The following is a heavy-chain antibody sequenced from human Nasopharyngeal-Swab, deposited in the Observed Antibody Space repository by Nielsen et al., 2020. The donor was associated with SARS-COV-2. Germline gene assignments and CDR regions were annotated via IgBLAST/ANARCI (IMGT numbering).Heavy chain of an antibody. Sequence: GSLRLSCTVSGASVSSGYYYWSWIRQPPGKGLEWIGQIYYNGKTTYNLFLQSRISVSLDTSKNQFSLKVTSVSAADTGIYYRARDLAPRSGESYFDYWGQGTPVTVSS. CDR2: IYYNGKT. D-gene: IGHD3-3*01. CDR1: GASVSSGYYY. V-gene: IGHV4-61*01. J-gene: IGHJ4*01. CDR3: ARDLAPRSGESYFDY.